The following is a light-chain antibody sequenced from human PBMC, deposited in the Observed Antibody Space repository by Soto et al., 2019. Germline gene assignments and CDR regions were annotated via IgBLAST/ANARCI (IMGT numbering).Light chain of an antibody. Sequence: SPTPLSASVGDTVTVASRGSQSVSGWLAWYQQKPGQAPRLLIYGASTRATGIPARFSGSGSGTEFTLTISSLQPEDFAVYYCQQYNNWWTFGHGTKVDIK. V-gene: IGKV3-15*01. CDR2: GAS. CDR1: QSVSGW. J-gene: IGKJ1*01. CDR3: QQYNNWWT.